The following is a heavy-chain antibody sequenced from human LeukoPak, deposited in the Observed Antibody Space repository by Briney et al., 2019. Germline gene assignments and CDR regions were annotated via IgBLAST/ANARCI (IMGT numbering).Heavy chain of an antibody. CDR2: IRSSSET. V-gene: IGHV3-48*01. Sequence: PGGSLRLSCAASGFTFSSYSMNWVRQAPGKGLEWVSHIRSSSETFYADSVKGRFTTSRDNARNSLYLQMNNLRGEDTAIYYCARDAGNSGYGCDLWGQGTLVTVSS. J-gene: IGHJ5*02. D-gene: IGHD5-12*01. CDR1: GFTFSSYS. CDR3: ARDAGNSGYGCDL.